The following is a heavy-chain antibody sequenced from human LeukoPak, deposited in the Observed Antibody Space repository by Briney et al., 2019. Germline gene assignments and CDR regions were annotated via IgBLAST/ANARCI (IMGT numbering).Heavy chain of an antibody. Sequence: SETLSLTXTVSGGSISSSSYYWGWIRQPPGKGLEWIGSIYYSGSTYYNPSLKSRLTISVDTSKNQFSLKLSSVTAADTAVYYCARNVVGSARLYNWFDPWGQGTLVTVSS. CDR1: GGSISSSSYY. V-gene: IGHV4-39*01. CDR3: ARNVVGSARLYNWFDP. J-gene: IGHJ5*02. CDR2: IYYSGST. D-gene: IGHD2-21*01.